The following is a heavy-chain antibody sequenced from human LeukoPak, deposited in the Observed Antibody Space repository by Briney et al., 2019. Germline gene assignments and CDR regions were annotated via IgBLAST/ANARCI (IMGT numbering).Heavy chain of an antibody. D-gene: IGHD4-17*01. CDR3: AALYGDLDY. CDR1: GGSISRSRYY. CDR2: IYYSGST. Sequence: SETLSLTCTVSGGSISRSRYYWGWIRQPPGKGLEWIGSIYYSGSTYYSPSLKSRVTISVDTSKNQFSLKLSSVTAADTAVYYCAALYGDLDYWGQGTLVTVSS. V-gene: IGHV4-39*01. J-gene: IGHJ4*02.